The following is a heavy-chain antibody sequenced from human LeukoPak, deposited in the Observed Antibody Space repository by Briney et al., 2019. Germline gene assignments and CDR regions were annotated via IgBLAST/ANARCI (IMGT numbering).Heavy chain of an antibody. D-gene: IGHD3-22*01. CDR3: AREHGRSGYFDY. CDR1: GFTFSSYA. V-gene: IGHV3-30*19. CDR2: ISSDGSQK. J-gene: IGHJ4*02. Sequence: GSLRLSCAASGFTFSSYAMHWVRQAPGKGLEWVSFISSDGSQKYYADSVKGRFTISRDNSKNTLYLQLNSLRVEDTAVYYCAREHGRSGYFDYWGQGTLVSVSS.